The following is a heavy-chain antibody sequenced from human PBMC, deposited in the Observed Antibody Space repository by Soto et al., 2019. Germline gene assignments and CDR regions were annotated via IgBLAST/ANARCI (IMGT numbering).Heavy chain of an antibody. CDR1: GFTFDTYG. V-gene: IGHV3-30*18. CDR2: ISYDGSNR. D-gene: IGHD2-2*01. CDR3: AKEHIVAAAPDY. Sequence: QVQLVESGGGVVQPGRSLRLSCAASGFTFDTYGMHWVRQAPGKGLEWVAVISYDGSNRYYADSVKGRFTISRDNSKNTLYLQMNSLRSEDTAVYYCAKEHIVAAAPDYWGQGTLVTVSS. J-gene: IGHJ4*02.